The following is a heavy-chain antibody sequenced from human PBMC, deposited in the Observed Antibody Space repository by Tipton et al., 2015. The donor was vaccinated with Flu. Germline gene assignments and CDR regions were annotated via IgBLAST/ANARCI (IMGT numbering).Heavy chain of an antibody. J-gene: IGHJ3*02. V-gene: IGHV4-34*01. D-gene: IGHD3-22*01. CDR1: GGSFSGYY. Sequence: TLSLTCAVYGGSFSGYYWSWIRQPPGKGLEWIGEINHSGSTNYNPSLKSRVTISVDTSKNQFSLKLSSVTAADTAVYYCARIAHTMIVVADDAFDIWGQGTMVTVSS. CDR3: ARIAHTMIVVADDAFDI. CDR2: INHSGST.